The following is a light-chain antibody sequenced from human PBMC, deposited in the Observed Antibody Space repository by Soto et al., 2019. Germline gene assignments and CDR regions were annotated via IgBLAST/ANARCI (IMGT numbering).Light chain of an antibody. CDR2: DAS. J-gene: IGKJ1*01. CDR1: QTVSTF. V-gene: IGKV3-11*01. Sequence: EIVLTQSPDTLSLSPGERATLSCRASQTVSTFLAWYQQKPGQAPRLIVYDASKRAPGIPARFIGSGSGTDFTLTVSSLEPEDFARYYCHQRSGWPTCGQGTKVEI. CDR3: HQRSGWPT.